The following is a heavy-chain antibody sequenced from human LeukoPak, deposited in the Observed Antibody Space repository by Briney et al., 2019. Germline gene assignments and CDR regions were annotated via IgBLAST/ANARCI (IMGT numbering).Heavy chain of an antibody. V-gene: IGHV1-69*13. D-gene: IGHD3-22*01. CDR1: GDTFSRYG. CDR2: IIPLFGTA. CDR3: AREWNYESSGYFYYY. Sequence: GASVKVSCKASGDTFSRYGISWVRQAPGQGLEWMGGIIPLFGTAKYAQKFQVRVTITADESTSTAYLELSSLRFEDTAVYYCAREWNYESSGYFYYYWGQGTLVTVSS. J-gene: IGHJ4*02.